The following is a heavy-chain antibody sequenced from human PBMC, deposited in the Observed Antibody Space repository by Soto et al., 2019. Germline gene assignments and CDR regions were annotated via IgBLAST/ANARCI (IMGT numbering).Heavy chain of an antibody. D-gene: IGHD6-19*01. CDR2: MNPDTANT. V-gene: IGHV1-8*01. Sequence: QVQLVQSGAEVEKPGASVKVSCKASGYTFTTYDFNWVRQAPGHGLEWMGWMNPDTANTGYAQKFQGRLTMTRDTSISTAFMALSGLTAEDTAVYYCARALGYSSTSRLDLWGQGTLVTVSS. CDR3: ARALGYSSTSRLDL. CDR1: GYTFTTYD. J-gene: IGHJ4*02.